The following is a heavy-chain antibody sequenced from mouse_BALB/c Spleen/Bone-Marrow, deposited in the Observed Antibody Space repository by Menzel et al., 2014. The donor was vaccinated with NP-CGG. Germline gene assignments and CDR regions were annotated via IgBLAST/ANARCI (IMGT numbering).Heavy chain of an antibody. CDR3: ARDENVGIYWYFDV. CDR2: IRNKAKGYTT. J-gene: IGHJ1*01. V-gene: IGHV7-3*02. Sequence: EVNLVESGGGSVQPGGSLRLSCATSGFTFTDYYMSWVRQPPGKALEWLGFIRNKAKGYTTEYSASVKGRFTISRDNSQRTLYLQMNTLRPEDSATYYCARDENVGIYWYFDVWGAGTRSSSPQ. CDR1: GFTFTDYY.